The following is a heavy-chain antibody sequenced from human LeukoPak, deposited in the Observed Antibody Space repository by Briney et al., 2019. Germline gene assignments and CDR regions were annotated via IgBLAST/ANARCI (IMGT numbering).Heavy chain of an antibody. CDR3: ARAGYYYDSSGQFDY. Sequence: GGTLRLSCAASGFTFNSYAMSWVRQAPGKGLEWVANIKQDGSEKYYVDSVKGRFTISRDNAKNSLYLQMNSLRAEDTAVYYCARAGYYYDSSGQFDYWGQGTLVTVSS. CDR1: GFTFNSYA. D-gene: IGHD3-22*01. CDR2: IKQDGSEK. J-gene: IGHJ4*02. V-gene: IGHV3-7*01.